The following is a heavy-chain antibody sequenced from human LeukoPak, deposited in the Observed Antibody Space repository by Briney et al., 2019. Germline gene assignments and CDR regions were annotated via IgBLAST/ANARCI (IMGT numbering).Heavy chain of an antibody. D-gene: IGHD3-22*01. CDR1: GGSISSGSYY. CDR2: IYTSGST. J-gene: IGHJ4*02. V-gene: IGHV4-61*02. Sequence: PSETLSLTCTVSGGSISSGSYYWSWIRQPAGKGLEWIGRIYTSGSTNYNPSLKSRVTISVDTSKNQFSLKLSSVTAADTAVYYCARDGGYYYDSSGGDYWGQGTLVTVSS. CDR3: ARDGGYYYDSSGGDY.